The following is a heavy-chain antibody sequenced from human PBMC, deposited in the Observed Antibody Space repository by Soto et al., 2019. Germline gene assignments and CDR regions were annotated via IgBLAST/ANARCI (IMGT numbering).Heavy chain of an antibody. D-gene: IGHD2-21*02. J-gene: IGHJ4*02. CDR1: GSNFNQSY. CDR2: IKLRGVTT. Sequence: QVQLVQPGAEVRKPGAAMRFSCETSGSNFNQSYIHWVRQATGQGLEWLGIIKLRGVTTEYAHKFRGKFTVSGNTSRITVSMELRSLRPEDTAVYFCARGPENSDVPRWDYWGQGPMPTVAS. V-gene: IGHV1-46*02. CDR3: ARGPENSDVPRWDY.